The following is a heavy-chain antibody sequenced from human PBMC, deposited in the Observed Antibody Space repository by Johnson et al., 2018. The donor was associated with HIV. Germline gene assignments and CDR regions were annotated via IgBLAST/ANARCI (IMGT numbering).Heavy chain of an antibody. V-gene: IGHV3-66*01. CDR2: VYSGVST. J-gene: IGHJ3*02. CDR3: ARDASYYGSANDAFDI. D-gene: IGHD3-10*01. CDR1: GFTVSSNY. Sequence: VQLVESGGGVVQPGGSLRLSCAASGFTVSSNYMSWVRQAPGKGLEWVSVVYSGVSTYYADYVKGRFTVSRDNSKNTLYHQMNSLRAEDTAVYYCARDASYYGSANDAFDIWGQGTMVTVSS.